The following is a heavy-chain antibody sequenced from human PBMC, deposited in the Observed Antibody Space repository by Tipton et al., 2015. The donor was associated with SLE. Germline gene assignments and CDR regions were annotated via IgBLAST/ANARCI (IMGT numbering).Heavy chain of an antibody. CDR2: IDPIDSYT. J-gene: IGHJ4*02. D-gene: IGHD3-10*01. CDR1: GYTFTTSW. V-gene: IGHV5-10-1*01. Sequence: QSGPEVKKPGESLRISCKGSGYTFTTSWIGWVRQMPGKGLEWMGRIDPIDSYTNYSPSLQGHVTVSVDRSISTAYLQWSSLEASDTAMYFCARQTGTDFDYWGQGTLVTVSS. CDR3: ARQTGTDFDY.